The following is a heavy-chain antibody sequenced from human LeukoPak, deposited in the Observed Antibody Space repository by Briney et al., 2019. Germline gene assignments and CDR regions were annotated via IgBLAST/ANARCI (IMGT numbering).Heavy chain of an antibody. J-gene: IGHJ4*02. CDR1: GFTFSGFS. D-gene: IGHD3-10*01. CDR3: ARAGSHWHYVY. Sequence: QSGRSLRLSCAASGFTFSGFSMSWVRQSPTKGLEWVANIKQDGSERYYVDSVKGRFTISRDNAKNSLSLQMNNLRVEDTAVYYCARAGSHWHYVYWGQGTVVTVSS. CDR2: IKQDGSER. V-gene: IGHV3-7*01.